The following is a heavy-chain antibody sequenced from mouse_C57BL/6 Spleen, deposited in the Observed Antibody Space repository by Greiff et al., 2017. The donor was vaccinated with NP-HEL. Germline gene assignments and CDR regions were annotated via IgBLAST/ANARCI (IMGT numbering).Heavy chain of an antibody. D-gene: IGHD2-3*01. V-gene: IGHV7-3*01. CDR2: IRNKANGYTT. CDR1: GFTFTDYY. J-gene: IGHJ2*01. CDR3: ARGDGYYYYFDY. Sequence: EVQVVESGGGLVQPGGSLSLSCAASGFTFTDYYMSWVRQPPGKALEWLGFIRNKANGYTTEYSASVKGRFTISRDNSQSILYLQMNALRAEDSATYYCARGDGYYYYFDYWGQGTTLTVSS.